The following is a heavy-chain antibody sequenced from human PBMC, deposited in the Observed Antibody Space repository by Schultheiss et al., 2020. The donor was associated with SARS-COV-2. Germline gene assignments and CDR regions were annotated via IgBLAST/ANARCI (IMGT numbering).Heavy chain of an antibody. V-gene: IGHV4-61*02. CDR2: IYTSGST. J-gene: IGHJ5*02. D-gene: IGHD6-13*01. Sequence: SETLSLTCTVSGGSISSGGYYWSWIRQPAGKGLEWIGRIYTSGSTNYNPSLKSRVTMSVDTSKNQFSLKLSSVTAADTAVYYCARDLRDAAAGMVWFDPWGQGTLVTVSS. CDR3: ARDLRDAAAGMVWFDP. CDR1: GGSISSGGYY.